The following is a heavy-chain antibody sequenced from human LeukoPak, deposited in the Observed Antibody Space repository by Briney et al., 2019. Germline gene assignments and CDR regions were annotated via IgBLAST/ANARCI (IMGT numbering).Heavy chain of an antibody. CDR1: GFTFNNYN. V-gene: IGHV3-21*01. D-gene: IGHD3-22*01. J-gene: IGHJ4*02. CDR3: ANWPQNYYDSSGYYG. CDR2: ISSSSSSYI. Sequence: GGSLRLSCAASGFTFNNYNMNWVRQAPGKGLEWVSSISSSSSSYIYYADSVKGRFTISRDNSKNTLYLQMNSLRAEDTAVYYCANWPQNYYDSSGYYGWGQGTLVTVSS.